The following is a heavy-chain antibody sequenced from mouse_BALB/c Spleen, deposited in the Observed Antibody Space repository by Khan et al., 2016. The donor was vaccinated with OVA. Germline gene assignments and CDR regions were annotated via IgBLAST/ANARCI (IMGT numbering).Heavy chain of an antibody. V-gene: IGHV1-4*01. Sequence: VQLKESGAELARPGASVKMSCKASGYTFTTYTMHWVKQRPGQGLEWIGYINPSNGYTNYNQKFKDKSTLTAAKSSSTAYMQLSSLTSDYSAVYYCAREGAYYRSDGWFSYWGQGTLVTVSA. CDR3: AREGAYYRSDGWFSY. CDR1: GYTFTTYT. J-gene: IGHJ3*01. D-gene: IGHD2-14*01. CDR2: INPSNGYT.